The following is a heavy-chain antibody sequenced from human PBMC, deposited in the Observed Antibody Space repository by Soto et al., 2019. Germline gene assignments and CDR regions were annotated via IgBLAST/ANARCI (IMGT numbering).Heavy chain of an antibody. Sequence: PGGSLRLSCAASGFTFSSYSMNWVRQAPGKGLEWVSYISSSSSTIYYADSVKGRFTISRDNAKNSLYLQMNSLRDEDTAVYYCALLYYYDSSGPPYGKHGMDVWGQGTTVTVSS. V-gene: IGHV3-48*02. CDR1: GFTFSSYS. CDR2: ISSSSSTI. CDR3: ALLYYYDSSGPPYGKHGMDV. J-gene: IGHJ6*02. D-gene: IGHD3-22*01.